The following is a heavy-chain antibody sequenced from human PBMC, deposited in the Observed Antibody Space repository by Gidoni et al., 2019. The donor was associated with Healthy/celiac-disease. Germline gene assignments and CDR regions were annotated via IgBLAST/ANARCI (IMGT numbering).Heavy chain of an antibody. Sequence: FTISRDNAKNSLYLQMNSLRAEDTAVYYCARDLIIYSNHHYYYYGMDVWGQGTTVTVSS. V-gene: IGHV3-11*06. CDR3: ARDLIIYSNHHYYYYGMDV. J-gene: IGHJ6*02. D-gene: IGHD4-4*01.